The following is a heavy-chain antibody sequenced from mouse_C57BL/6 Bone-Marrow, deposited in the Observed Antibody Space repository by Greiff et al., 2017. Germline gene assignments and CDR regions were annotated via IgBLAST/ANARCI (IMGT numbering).Heavy chain of an antibody. Sequence: QVQLQQPGAELVKPGASVKMSCKASGYTFTSYWITWVKQRPGQGLEWIGDIYPGSGSTNYNEKFKSKATLTVDTSSSTAYMQLSSLTSEDSAVYYCASPLIYYDYDDAMDYWGQGTSVTVSS. J-gene: IGHJ4*01. V-gene: IGHV1-55*01. CDR2: IYPGSGST. D-gene: IGHD2-4*01. CDR3: ASPLIYYDYDDAMDY. CDR1: GYTFTSYW.